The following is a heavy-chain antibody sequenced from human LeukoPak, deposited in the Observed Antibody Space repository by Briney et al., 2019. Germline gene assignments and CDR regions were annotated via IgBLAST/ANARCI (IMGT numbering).Heavy chain of an antibody. V-gene: IGHV3-7*03. CDR1: GFNFVNHW. CDR3: ARDFES. Sequence: GGSLRLSCVASGFNFVNHWMDWVRQAPGKGLEWVANIKQDGSEKYYVDSVKGRFIISRDNAEKSLYLDMNNLRAEDTAIYYCARDFESWGQGTLVTVTS. CDR2: IKQDGSEK. J-gene: IGHJ4*02.